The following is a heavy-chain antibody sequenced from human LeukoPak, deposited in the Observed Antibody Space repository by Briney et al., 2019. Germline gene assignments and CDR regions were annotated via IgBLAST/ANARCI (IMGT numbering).Heavy chain of an antibody. J-gene: IGHJ3*02. D-gene: IGHD2-2*01. Sequence: SETLSHTCTVSGGSISSYYWSWLRQPPGKGLEWIGYIYYSGSTNYNPSLKSRVTISVDTSKNQFSLKLSSVTAADTAVYYCARVYCSSTSCFGNDAFDIWGQGTMVTVSS. CDR1: GGSISSYY. V-gene: IGHV4-59*01. CDR3: ARVYCSSTSCFGNDAFDI. CDR2: IYYSGST.